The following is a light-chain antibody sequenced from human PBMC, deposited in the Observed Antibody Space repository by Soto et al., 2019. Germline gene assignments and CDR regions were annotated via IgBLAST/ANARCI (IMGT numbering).Light chain of an antibody. Sequence: QSSLTQPAYVALPAGQSIRISCTRANSDVGGYSYVSGYQHLPGKVPKLMIHEVSNRPSGVSNRFSGSKSGNTASLTSSGLQAEDEADYYCSSYTSSKYVFGAGTKVTV. V-gene: IGLV2-14*01. CDR3: SSYTSSKYV. J-gene: IGLJ1*01. CDR1: NSDVGGYSY. CDR2: EVS.